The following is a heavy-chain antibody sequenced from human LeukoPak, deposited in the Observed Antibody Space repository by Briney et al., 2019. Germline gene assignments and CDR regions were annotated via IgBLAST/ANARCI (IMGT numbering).Heavy chain of an antibody. CDR1: GGSISSYY. J-gene: IGHJ5*02. V-gene: IGHV4-59*08. CDR3: ARYNIVATIQSWFDP. Sequence: SETLSLTCTVSGGSISSYYWSWIRQPPGKGLEWIGYIYYSGSTNYNPSLKSRVTISVDTSKSQFSLKLSSVTAADTAVYYCARYNIVATIQSWFDPWGQGTLVTVSS. CDR2: IYYSGST. D-gene: IGHD5-12*01.